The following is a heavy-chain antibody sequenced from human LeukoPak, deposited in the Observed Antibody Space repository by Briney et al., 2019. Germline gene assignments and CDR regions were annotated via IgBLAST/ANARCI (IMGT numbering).Heavy chain of an antibody. CDR1: GGTFSSYA. CDR3: ARTLDSSLIFDY. J-gene: IGHJ4*02. Sequence: SVKVSCNASGGTFSSYAISWVRQAPGQGLEWMGRIIPILGIANYAQKFQGRVTITADKSTSTAYMELSSLRSEDTAVYYCARTLDSSLIFDYWRQGTLVTVSS. CDR2: IIPILGIA. D-gene: IGHD6-13*01. V-gene: IGHV1-69*04.